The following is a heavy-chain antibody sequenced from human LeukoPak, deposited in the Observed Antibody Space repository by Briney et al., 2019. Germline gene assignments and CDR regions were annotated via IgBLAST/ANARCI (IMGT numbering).Heavy chain of an antibody. CDR2: ITYSSGYT. CDR3: ARIVAGGAFDI. D-gene: IGHD1-26*01. V-gene: IGHV3-23*01. J-gene: IGHJ3*02. CDR1: GFTFSSYD. Sequence: GGSLRLSCAASGFTFSSYDMSWVRQAPGKGLEWVSGITYSSGYTYYADSVKGRFTISRDNSKNTLYLQMNSLRAEDTAVYYCARIVAGGAFDIWGQGTMVTVSS.